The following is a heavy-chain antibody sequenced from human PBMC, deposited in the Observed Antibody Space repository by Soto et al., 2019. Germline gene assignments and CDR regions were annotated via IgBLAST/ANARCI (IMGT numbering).Heavy chain of an antibody. J-gene: IGHJ4*02. CDR1: GDSFSKYT. CDR3: ARGRGLYNSGRSQLDS. CDR2: IIPRFGTT. Sequence: QVQLVQSGAEVEKPGSSVRVSCKASGDSFSKYTVNWVRQAPRQGLEWMGGIIPRFGTTNYAPTLQDRVTITADESMNTVYMELSSLRSEDTALYYCARGRGLYNSGRSQLDSWGQGTLVTLSS. D-gene: IGHD1-26*01. V-gene: IGHV1-69*01.